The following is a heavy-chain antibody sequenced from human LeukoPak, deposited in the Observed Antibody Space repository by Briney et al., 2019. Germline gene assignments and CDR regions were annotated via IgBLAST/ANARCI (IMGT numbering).Heavy chain of an antibody. V-gene: IGHV5-51*01. D-gene: IGHD3-22*01. CDR1: GYSFTSYW. Sequence: GESLEISCKASGYSFTSYWIGWVREMPGKGLEWMGIIYPGDSDTRYSPSFQGQVTISADKSISTAYLQWSSLKASDTAMYYCARQWTMRGSFDYWGQGTLVTVYS. J-gene: IGHJ4*02. CDR3: ARQWTMRGSFDY. CDR2: IYPGDSDT.